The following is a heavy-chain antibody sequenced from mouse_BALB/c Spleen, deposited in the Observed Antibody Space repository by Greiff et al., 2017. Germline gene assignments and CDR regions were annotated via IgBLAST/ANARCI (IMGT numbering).Heavy chain of an antibody. Sequence: EVHLVESGGGLVQPGGSRKLSCAASGFTFSSFGMHWVRQAPEKGLEWVAYISSGSSTIYYADTVTGRFTISRDNPKNTLFLQMTSLRSEDTAMYYCAREGGTTAFDYWGQGTTLTVSS. V-gene: IGHV5-17*02. CDR2: ISSGSSTI. D-gene: IGHD1-2*01. CDR1: GFTFSSFG. J-gene: IGHJ2*01. CDR3: AREGGTTAFDY.